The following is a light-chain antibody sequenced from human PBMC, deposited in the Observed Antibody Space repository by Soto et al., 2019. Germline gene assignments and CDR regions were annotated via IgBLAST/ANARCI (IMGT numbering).Light chain of an antibody. J-gene: IGKJ1*01. V-gene: IGKV1-5*01. CDR2: DAS. Sequence: DIQMTQSPSTLSASVGDRVTVTCRASQTIGSWLAWYQQKPGRAPKLLIFDASSLESGVPSRFSGNGSGTGFTLTISGLQPDDFASYYCQQYNSYSGMFGQGTKVDIK. CDR3: QQYNSYSGM. CDR1: QTIGSW.